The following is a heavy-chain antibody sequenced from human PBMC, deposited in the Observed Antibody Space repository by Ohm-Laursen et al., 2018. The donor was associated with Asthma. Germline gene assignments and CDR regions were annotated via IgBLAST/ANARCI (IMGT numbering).Heavy chain of an antibody. CDR1: GGSISSGSYY. J-gene: IGHJ3*02. Sequence: TLSLTCTVSGGSISSGSYYWSWIRQPPGKGPEWIGYIYYSGSTNYNPSLKSRVTISVDTSKNQFSLKLSSVTAADTAVYYCARVLSIVGATTGAFDIWGQGTMVTVSS. CDR3: ARVLSIVGATTGAFDI. CDR2: IYYSGST. V-gene: IGHV4-61*01. D-gene: IGHD1-26*01.